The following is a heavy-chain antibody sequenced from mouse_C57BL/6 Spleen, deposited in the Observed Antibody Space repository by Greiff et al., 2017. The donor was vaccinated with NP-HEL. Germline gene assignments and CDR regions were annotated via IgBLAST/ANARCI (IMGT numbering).Heavy chain of an antibody. D-gene: IGHD2-12*01. CDR2: ISRGGDYI. V-gene: IGHV5-9-1*02. CDR1: GFTFSSYA. CDR3: TREDYRTGNYFDY. J-gene: IGHJ2*01. Sequence: EVKLQESGEGLVKPGGSLKLSCAASGFTFSSYAMSWVRQTPEKRLEWVAYISRGGDYIYYADTVKGRSTFSRDNARNTPYLQMSRLKSEDTAMYYCTREDYRTGNYFDYWGQGTTLTVSS.